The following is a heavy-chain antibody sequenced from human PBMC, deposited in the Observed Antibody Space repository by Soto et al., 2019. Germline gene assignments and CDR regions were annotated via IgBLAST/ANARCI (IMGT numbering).Heavy chain of an antibody. Sequence: GGSLRLSCAASGFTFSSYSMNWVRQAPGKGLEWVSYISSSSSTIYYAASVKGRFTISRDNAKNSLYLPMNSLRAEDTAVYYCARQPDTAMVFDYYYYYMDVWGKGTTVTVSS. CDR3: ARQPDTAMVFDYYYYYMDV. J-gene: IGHJ6*03. V-gene: IGHV3-48*01. CDR2: ISSSSSTI. CDR1: GFTFSSYS. D-gene: IGHD5-18*01.